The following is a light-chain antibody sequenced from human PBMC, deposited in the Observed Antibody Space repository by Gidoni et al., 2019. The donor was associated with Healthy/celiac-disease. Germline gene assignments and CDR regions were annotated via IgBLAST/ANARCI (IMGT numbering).Light chain of an antibody. Sequence: DIVMTPSPDSLAVSLGERATLTCKSSQSVLYSSNNKNYLAWYQQKPGKPPKLLIYWASTRESGVPDRFSGSGSGTDFTLTISSLQAEDVAVYYCQQYYSTPNTFGQGTKLEIK. V-gene: IGKV4-1*01. CDR3: QQYYSTPNT. CDR2: WAS. J-gene: IGKJ2*01. CDR1: QSVLYSSNNKNY.